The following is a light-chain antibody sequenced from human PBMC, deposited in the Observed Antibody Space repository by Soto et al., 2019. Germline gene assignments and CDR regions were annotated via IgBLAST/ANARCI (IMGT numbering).Light chain of an antibody. Sequence: EIVMTQSPATLSVSPGERATLSCMASQSVTSNYLAWYQQKSGQAPRLLIYGASSRATGIPDRFSGSGSGTDFTLTISRLEPEDFAVYYCHQYDTSRTFGQGTKVDIK. V-gene: IGKV3-20*01. CDR3: HQYDTSRT. J-gene: IGKJ1*01. CDR2: GAS. CDR1: QSVTSNY.